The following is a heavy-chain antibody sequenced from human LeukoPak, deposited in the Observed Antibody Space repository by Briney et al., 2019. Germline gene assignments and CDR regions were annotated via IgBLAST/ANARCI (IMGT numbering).Heavy chain of an antibody. CDR2: ISSSSSYI. D-gene: IGHD6-13*01. Sequence: GGSLRLSCAASGFTFSSYSMNWVRQAPGKGLEWVSSISSSSSYIYYADSVKGRFTISRDNAKNSLYLQMNSLRAEDTAVYYCARDRDVSAAATRYYYYGMDVWGQGTTVTVSS. J-gene: IGHJ6*02. CDR3: ARDRDVSAAATRYYYYGMDV. CDR1: GFTFSSYS. V-gene: IGHV3-21*01.